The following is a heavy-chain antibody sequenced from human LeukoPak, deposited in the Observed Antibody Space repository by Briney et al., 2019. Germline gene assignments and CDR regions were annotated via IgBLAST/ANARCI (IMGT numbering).Heavy chain of an antibody. CDR3: AREDYYFDS. J-gene: IGHJ4*02. Sequence: SQTLSLTCTVSGGSISSGSYYWSWIRQPAGKGLEWIGRIYTSGSTNYNPSLKGRVTISIDTSKNQFSLKLSSVTAADTAVYYCAREDYYFDSWGQGTLVTVSS. V-gene: IGHV4-61*02. D-gene: IGHD3/OR15-3a*01. CDR1: GGSISSGSYY. CDR2: IYTSGST.